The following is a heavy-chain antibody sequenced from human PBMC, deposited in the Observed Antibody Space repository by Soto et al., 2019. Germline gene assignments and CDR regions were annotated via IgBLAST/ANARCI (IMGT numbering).Heavy chain of an antibody. D-gene: IGHD6-19*01. CDR1: GFTFSSYG. CDR3: AGAVADPPYYYYYGMDV. J-gene: IGHJ6*02. Sequence: GGSLRLSCAASGFTFSSYGMHWVRQAPGKGLEWVAVISYDGSNKYYADSVKGRFTISRDNSKNTLYLQMNSLRSEDTAVYYCAGAVADPPYYYYYGMDVWGQGTTVTVSS. V-gene: IGHV3-30*03. CDR2: ISYDGSNK.